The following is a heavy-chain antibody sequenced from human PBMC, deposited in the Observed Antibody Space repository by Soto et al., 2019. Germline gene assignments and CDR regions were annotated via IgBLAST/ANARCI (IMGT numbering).Heavy chain of an antibody. V-gene: IGHV1-18*01. CDR1: GYTFTSYG. J-gene: IGHJ4*02. CDR3: ARDRSGGLLSFAEAIGPYFDY. D-gene: IGHD3-10*01. CDR2: ISAYNGNT. Sequence: ASVKVSCKASGYTFTSYGISWVRQAPGQGREWMGWISAYNGNTNYAQKLQGRVTMTTDTATSTAYMELRSLRSDDTAVYYCARDRSGGLLSFAEAIGPYFDYWGQGTLVTVSS.